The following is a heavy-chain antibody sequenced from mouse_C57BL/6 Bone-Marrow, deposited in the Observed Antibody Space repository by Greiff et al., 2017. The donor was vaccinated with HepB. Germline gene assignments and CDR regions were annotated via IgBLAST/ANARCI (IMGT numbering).Heavy chain of an antibody. Sequence: VQLQQSGPELVKPGASVKIPCKASGYTFTDYNMDWVKQSHGKSLEWIGDINPNNGGTIYNQKFKGKATLTVDKSSSTAYMELRSLTSEDTAVYYCARRGSSSWYFDVWGTGTTVTVAS. CDR1: GYTFTDYN. D-gene: IGHD1-1*01. J-gene: IGHJ1*03. CDR3: ARRGSSSWYFDV. V-gene: IGHV1-18*01. CDR2: INPNNGGT.